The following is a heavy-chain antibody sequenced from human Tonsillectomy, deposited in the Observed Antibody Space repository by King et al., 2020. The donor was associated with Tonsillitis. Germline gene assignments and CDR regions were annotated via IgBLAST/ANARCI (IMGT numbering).Heavy chain of an antibody. D-gene: IGHD4/OR15-4a*01. CDR3: AEDHHDYARNGAFDI. J-gene: IGHJ3*02. CDR1: GFTFSSYA. CDR2: ISYDGSNK. V-gene: IGHV3-30-3*01. Sequence: VQLVESGGGVVQPGRSLRLSCAASGFTFSSYAMHWVRQAPGKGLEWVAVISYDGSNKYYADSVKGRFTNSRDNSKNTLYLQMNSLRAEDTAVYYCAEDHHDYARNGAFDIWGQGTMVTVSS.